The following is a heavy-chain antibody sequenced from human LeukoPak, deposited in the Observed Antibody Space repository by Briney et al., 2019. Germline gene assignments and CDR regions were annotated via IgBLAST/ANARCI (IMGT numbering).Heavy chain of an antibody. V-gene: IGHV4-4*02. Sequence: SETLSLTCAVSGGSISSSNWWSWVRQPPGKGLEWIGEIYRSGSTNYNPSLKSRVTISLDKSKNQFSLRLSSVTAADTAIYYCARGGYYGSGNDFRFDPWGQGTLVTVSS. CDR3: ARGGYYGSGNDFRFDP. J-gene: IGHJ5*02. D-gene: IGHD3-10*01. CDR1: GGSISSSNW. CDR2: IYRSGST.